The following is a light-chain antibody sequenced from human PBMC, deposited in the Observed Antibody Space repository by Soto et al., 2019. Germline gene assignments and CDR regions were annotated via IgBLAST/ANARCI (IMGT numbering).Light chain of an antibody. J-gene: IGKJ1*01. CDR3: MQPLQSWT. CDR1: RNLLHSNGYNY. Sequence: EIVLTQSPLSLPVPPGEPASISCRSSRNLLHSNGYNYLDWYLQKPGQSPQPLIYLGSNRASGVPDRFSGSGSGTDFTLKIRRVEAEDVGVYYCMQPLQSWTFGQGTKVDIK. V-gene: IGKV2-28*01. CDR2: LGS.